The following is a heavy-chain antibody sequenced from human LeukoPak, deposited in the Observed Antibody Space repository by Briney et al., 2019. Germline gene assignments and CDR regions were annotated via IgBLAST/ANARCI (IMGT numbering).Heavy chain of an antibody. Sequence: ASETLSLTCAVSGGSISSISAYWGWIRQPPGKGLELIGSIYYSKNTYYNPSLKSRVTISADTSKNQFSLTLGSVSATDTAVYYFVSPRGFSYGYFDYWGQGTLVTASS. D-gene: IGHD5-18*01. CDR3: VSPRGFSYGYFDY. J-gene: IGHJ4*02. CDR2: IYYSKNT. V-gene: IGHV4-39*01. CDR1: GGSISSISAY.